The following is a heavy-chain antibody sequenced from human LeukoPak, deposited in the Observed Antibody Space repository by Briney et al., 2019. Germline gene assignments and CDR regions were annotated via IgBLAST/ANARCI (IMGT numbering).Heavy chain of an antibody. J-gene: IGHJ4*02. CDR1: EFSVGSNY. V-gene: IGHV3-66*01. CDR3: AREVIAAAGSDY. Sequence: YPGGSLRLSCAASEFSVGSNYMTWVRQAPGKGLEWVSLIYSGGSTYYADSVKGRFTISRDNAKNSLYLQMNSLRAEDTAVYYCAREVIAAAGSDYWGQGTLVTVSS. CDR2: IYSGGST. D-gene: IGHD6-13*01.